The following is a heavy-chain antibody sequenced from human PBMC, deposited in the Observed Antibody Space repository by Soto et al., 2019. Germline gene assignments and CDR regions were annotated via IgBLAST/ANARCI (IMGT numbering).Heavy chain of an antibody. CDR2: INAGNGNT. CDR3: ARFDAVALAY. Sequence: QVQLVQSGAEEKKPGASVKVSCKASGYTFTSYAMHWVRQAPGQRLEWMGWINAGNGNTKYSQKFQGRVTITRDTSASTAYRELSSLRAEDTAVYYCARFDAVALAYWGQGPLVTVSS. J-gene: IGHJ4*02. CDR1: GYTFTSYA. V-gene: IGHV1-3*05. D-gene: IGHD2-15*01.